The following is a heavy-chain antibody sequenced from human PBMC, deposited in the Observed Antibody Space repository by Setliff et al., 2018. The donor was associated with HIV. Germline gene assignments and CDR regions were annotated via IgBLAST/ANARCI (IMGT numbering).Heavy chain of an antibody. D-gene: IGHD2-8*01. CDR2: IHAGSGDT. J-gene: IGHJ4*02. Sequence: ASVKVSCKASGYTFTNNVIHWVRQAPGQRLEWMGWIHAGSGDTQYSQKFQGRVTITRDTSASTVYMEMTSLKFEDTAMYFCAITKMVYYFDFWGQGTLVTVSS. V-gene: IGHV1-3*01. CDR1: GYTFTNNV. CDR3: AITKMVYYFDF.